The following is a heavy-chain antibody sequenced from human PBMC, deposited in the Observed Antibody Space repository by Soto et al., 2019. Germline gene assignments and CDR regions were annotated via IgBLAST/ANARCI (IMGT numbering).Heavy chain of an antibody. CDR3: AKEGPATYYYDSSGYNFYGMDV. Sequence: ASVKVSCKASGYTFSSYGVSWVRQAPGQGLEWMGWISTYNGYTNYAQNLQGRVIMTTDTSTSTAYMELRSLRSDDTAVYYCAKEGPATYYYDSSGYNFYGMDVWGQGTTVTVSS. V-gene: IGHV1-18*01. CDR2: ISTYNGYT. J-gene: IGHJ6*02. D-gene: IGHD3-22*01. CDR1: GYTFSSYG.